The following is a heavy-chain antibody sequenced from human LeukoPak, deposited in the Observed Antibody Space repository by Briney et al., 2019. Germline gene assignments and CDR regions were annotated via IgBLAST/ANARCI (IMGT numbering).Heavy chain of an antibody. CDR2: INPNSGGT. D-gene: IGHD2-2*01. Sequence: ASVKVSCKASGYTSTGYYMHWVRQAPGQGLEWMGWINPNSGGTNYAQKFQGRVTMTRDTSISTAYMELSRLRSDDTAVYYCARDIPWIVVVPAAMRDYWGQGTLVTVSS. J-gene: IGHJ4*02. CDR3: ARDIPWIVVVPAAMRDY. V-gene: IGHV1-2*02. CDR1: GYTSTGYY.